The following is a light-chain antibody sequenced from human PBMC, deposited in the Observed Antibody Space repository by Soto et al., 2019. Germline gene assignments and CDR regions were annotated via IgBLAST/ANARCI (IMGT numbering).Light chain of an antibody. Sequence: QSALTQPASVSGSPGQSITISCTGTSSDVGGYNYVSWYQQHPGKAPKLMIYEVSNRPSGVSNRFSGSKSGNTASLTISGLQAEDEADYYCSSYAGYYVFGTGTKLTVL. J-gene: IGLJ1*01. CDR2: EVS. CDR3: SSYAGYYV. CDR1: SSDVGGYNY. V-gene: IGLV2-14*01.